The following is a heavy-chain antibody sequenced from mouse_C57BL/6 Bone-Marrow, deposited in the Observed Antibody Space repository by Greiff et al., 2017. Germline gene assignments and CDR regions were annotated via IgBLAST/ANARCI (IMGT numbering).Heavy chain of an antibody. J-gene: IGHJ4*01. CDR1: GYTFTSYW. D-gene: IGHD1-1*01. CDR3: ATKPPYYYGSSYVDAKDY. CDR2: INPSSGYT. V-gene: IGHV1-7*01. Sequence: VKLMESGAELAKPGASVKLSCKASGYTFTSYWMHWVKQRPGQGLEWIGYINPSSGYTKYNQKFKDKATLTANKSSSTAYMQLSSLTYEDSAVYYCATKPPYYYGSSYVDAKDYWGQGTSVTVSS.